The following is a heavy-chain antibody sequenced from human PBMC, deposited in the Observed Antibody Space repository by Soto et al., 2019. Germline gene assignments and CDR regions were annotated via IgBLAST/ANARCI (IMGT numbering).Heavy chain of an antibody. J-gene: IGHJ4*02. CDR1: GGSMRNYF. Sequence: PETLSLTCTVSGGSMRNYFWTWIRQPPGKGLEWIGYIHYSGTTSFFPSYNPSLRSRVTISEDTSKNQFSLKLLSVTTADTAVYFCAAGEASSRNLAPYYLDFWGQGTLVTVSS. D-gene: IGHD6-13*01. V-gene: IGHV4-59*01. CDR2: IHYSGTT. CDR3: AAGEASSRNLAPYYLDF.